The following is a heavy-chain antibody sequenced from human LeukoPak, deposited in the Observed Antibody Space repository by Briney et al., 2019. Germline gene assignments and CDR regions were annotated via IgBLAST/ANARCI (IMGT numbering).Heavy chain of an antibody. Sequence: ASVKVSCKASGYTFTSYDINWVRQATGQGLEWMGWMNPNSGNTGYAQKFQGRVTITADKSTSTAYMELSSLRSEDTAVYYCARALYCSGGSCYSRAFDIWGQGTMVTVSS. V-gene: IGHV1-8*03. CDR3: ARALYCSGGSCYSRAFDI. CDR1: GYTFTSYD. J-gene: IGHJ3*02. D-gene: IGHD2-15*01. CDR2: MNPNSGNT.